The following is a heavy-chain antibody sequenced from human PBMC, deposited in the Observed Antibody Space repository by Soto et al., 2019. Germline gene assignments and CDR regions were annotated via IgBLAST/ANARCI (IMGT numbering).Heavy chain of an antibody. CDR2: IIPIFGTA. Sequence: SVKVSCKDSRGTIGSYAISSARHAPRQGLEWMGGIIPIFGTANYAQKFQGRVTITADESTSTAYMELSSLRSEDTAVYYCASLEDYYDSSGSYDAFDIWGQGTMVTVSS. CDR3: ASLEDYYDSSGSYDAFDI. J-gene: IGHJ3*02. D-gene: IGHD3-22*01. CDR1: RGTIGSYA. V-gene: IGHV1-69*13.